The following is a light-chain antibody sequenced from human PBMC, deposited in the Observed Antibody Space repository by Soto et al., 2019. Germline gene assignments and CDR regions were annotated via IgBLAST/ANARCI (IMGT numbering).Light chain of an antibody. Sequence: IMMTKSPATLSVSTGERAILSCRASRSVSNNLAWYQQKPRQAPRLLMYGASTRATGIPARFSGSGSGTEFTLTLRSLEPEDFGVYFCHQRNKFGQGTLLEIK. CDR3: HQRNK. CDR2: GAS. CDR1: RSVSNN. V-gene: IGKV3-15*01. J-gene: IGKJ5*01.